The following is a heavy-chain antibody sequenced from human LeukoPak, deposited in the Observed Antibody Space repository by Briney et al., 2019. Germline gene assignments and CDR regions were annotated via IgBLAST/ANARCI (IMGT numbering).Heavy chain of an antibody. Sequence: PSETLSLTCAVYGGSSSGYYWSWIRQPPGKGLEWIGEINHSGGTNYNPSLKSRVTISVDTSKNQFSLKLSSVTAADTAVYYCARGVSWLLPFDYWGQGTLVTVSS. CDR3: ARGVSWLLPFDY. CDR1: GGSSSGYY. CDR2: INHSGGT. D-gene: IGHD3-22*01. J-gene: IGHJ4*02. V-gene: IGHV4-34*01.